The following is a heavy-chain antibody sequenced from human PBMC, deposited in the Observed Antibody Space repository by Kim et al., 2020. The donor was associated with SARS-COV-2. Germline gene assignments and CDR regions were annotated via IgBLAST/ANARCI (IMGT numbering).Heavy chain of an antibody. CDR3: ARMSARAMAA. CDR2: IIPFSGTA. D-gene: IGHD5-18*01. Sequence: SVKVSCKASGGTFKSYGISWVRQAPGQGLEWMGGIIPFSGTADYAQRFQDRVTITADESTSTVYMEVSSLRSGDTAIYYCARMSARAMAAWGQGTLVTVSS. J-gene: IGHJ5*02. CDR1: GGTFKSYG. V-gene: IGHV1-69*13.